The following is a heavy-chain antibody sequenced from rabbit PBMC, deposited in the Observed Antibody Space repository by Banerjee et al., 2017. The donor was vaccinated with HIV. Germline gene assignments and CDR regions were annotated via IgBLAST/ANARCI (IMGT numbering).Heavy chain of an antibody. D-gene: IGHD4-2*01. J-gene: IGHJ3*01. CDR1: GFSFSNKYV. CDR3: ARDGYGGDGGL. CDR2: INTISGDT. Sequence: QEQLEESGGGLVKPEGSLTLSCTASGFSFSNKYVMCWVRQAPGKGLEWIACINTISGDTVYATWAKGRFTISKASWTTVTLQMTSLTAADTATYFCARDGYGGDGGLWGQGTLVTVS. V-gene: IGHV1S45*01.